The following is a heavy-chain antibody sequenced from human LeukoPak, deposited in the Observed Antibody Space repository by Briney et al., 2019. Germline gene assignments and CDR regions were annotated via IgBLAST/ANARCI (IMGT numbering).Heavy chain of an antibody. V-gene: IGHV4-59*08. CDR3: ARHRLDSSGWYLGDY. D-gene: IGHD6-19*01. CDR2: IYYSGST. J-gene: IGHJ4*02. CDR1: GGSISSDY. Sequence: SETLSLTCTVSGGSISSDYWSWIRQPPGKGLEWIGYIYYSGSTNYNPSLKSRVTISVDTSKNQFSLKLSSVTAADTAVYYCARHRLDSSGWYLGDYWGQGTLVTVSS.